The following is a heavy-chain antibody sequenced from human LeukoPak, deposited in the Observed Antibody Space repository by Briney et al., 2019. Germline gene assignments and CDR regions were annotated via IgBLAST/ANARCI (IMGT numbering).Heavy chain of an antibody. J-gene: IGHJ3*02. CDR3: ARALGDAFDI. CDR2: IYSGDST. Sequence: PGGSLRLSCAASGLTVSSNYMSRVRQAPGKGLEWVSVIYSGDSTFYADSVKGRFTISRDNSKNTLYLQMNSLRAEDTAVYYCARALGDAFDIWGQGTMVTVSS. D-gene: IGHD3-16*01. V-gene: IGHV3-53*01. CDR1: GLTVSSNY.